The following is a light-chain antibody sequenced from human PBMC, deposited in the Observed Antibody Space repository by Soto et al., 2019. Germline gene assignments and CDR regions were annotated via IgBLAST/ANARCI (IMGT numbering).Light chain of an antibody. CDR1: QSVSSSY. V-gene: IGKV3-20*01. CDR2: GAS. J-gene: IGKJ1*01. CDR3: QQYGSLPEA. Sequence: EIVLMQSAGISFLKQGERAALAGRASQSVSSSYLAWYQQKTAQAPTLLIYGASSRATGTPDRFSGSGSGTDFTLTISRLYPEDFAVSYCQQYGSLPEAFVQGTKVDIK.